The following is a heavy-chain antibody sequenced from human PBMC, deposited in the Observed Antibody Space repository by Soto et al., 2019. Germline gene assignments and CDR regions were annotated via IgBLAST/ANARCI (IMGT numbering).Heavy chain of an antibody. Sequence: EVQLLESGGGLVQPGGSLRLSCAASGFTFSSYAMSWVRQAPGKGLEWVSAISGSGGSIYYADSVKGRFTISRDNSKNTLYLQMNSLRAEDTAVYYCAREYYYGSGSYWNYYYMDVWGKGTTVTVSS. CDR2: ISGSGGSI. V-gene: IGHV3-23*01. J-gene: IGHJ6*03. CDR3: AREYYYGSGSYWNYYYMDV. D-gene: IGHD3-10*01. CDR1: GFTFSSYA.